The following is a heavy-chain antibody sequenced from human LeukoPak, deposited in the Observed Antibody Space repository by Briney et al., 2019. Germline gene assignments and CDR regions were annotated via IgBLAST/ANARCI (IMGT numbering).Heavy chain of an antibody. D-gene: IGHD4-23*01. J-gene: IGHJ4*02. V-gene: IGHV3-21*01. CDR2: ISSSSSYI. Sequence: GGSLRLSCAASGFTFSSYSMNWVRQAPGEGLEWVSSISSSSSYIYYADSVKGRFTISRDNAKNSLYLQMNSLRAEDTAVYYCAREGMGYGGNGADYWGQGTLVTVSS. CDR1: GFTFSSYS. CDR3: AREGMGYGGNGADY.